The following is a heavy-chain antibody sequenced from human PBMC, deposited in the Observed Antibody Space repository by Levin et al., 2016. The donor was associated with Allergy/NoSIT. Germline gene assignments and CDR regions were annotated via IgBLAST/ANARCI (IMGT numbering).Heavy chain of an antibody. CDR3: ARFYDFWSGYYYGMDV. Sequence: WIRQPPGKGLEWVSSISSSSSYIYYADSVKGRFTISRDNAKNSLYLQMNSLRAEDTAVYYCARFYDFWSGYYYGMDVWGQGTTVTVSS. D-gene: IGHD3-3*01. J-gene: IGHJ6*02. CDR2: ISSSSSYI. V-gene: IGHV3-21*04.